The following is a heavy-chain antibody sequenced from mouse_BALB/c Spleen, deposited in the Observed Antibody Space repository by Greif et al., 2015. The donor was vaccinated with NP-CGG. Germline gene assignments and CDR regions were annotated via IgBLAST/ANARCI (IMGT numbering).Heavy chain of an antibody. V-gene: IGHV3-6*02. J-gene: IGHJ3*01. CDR1: GYSITSGYY. CDR2: ISYDGSN. Sequence: EVQLQQSGPGLVKPSQSLSLTSSVTGYSITSGYYWNWIRQFPGNKLEWMGYISYDGSNNYNPSLKNRISITRDTSKNQFFLKLNSVTTEDTATYYCAREGNYGFAYWGQGTLVTVSA. CDR3: AREGNYGFAY. D-gene: IGHD2-1*01.